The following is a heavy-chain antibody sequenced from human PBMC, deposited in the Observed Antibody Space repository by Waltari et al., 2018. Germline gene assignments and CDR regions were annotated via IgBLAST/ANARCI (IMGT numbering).Heavy chain of an antibody. CDR1: GFPFSLYW. CDR2: INRDGSEK. D-gene: IGHD1-26*01. V-gene: IGHV3-7*01. CDR3: ARYSGNYGGFDY. J-gene: IGHJ4*02. Sequence: EVQLVESGGGLVQPGGSLRLSCAASGFPFSLYWMSWVRQAPGKGLEWVANINRDGSEKYYVDSVKGRFTISRDNAKNSLYLQMNSLRADDTAVYYCARYSGNYGGFDYWGQGTLVTVSS.